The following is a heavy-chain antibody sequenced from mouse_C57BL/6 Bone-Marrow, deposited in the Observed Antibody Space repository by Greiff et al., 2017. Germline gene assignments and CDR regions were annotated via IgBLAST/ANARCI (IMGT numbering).Heavy chain of an antibody. J-gene: IGHJ4*01. CDR1: GYSFTSYY. CDR2: IYPGSGNT. D-gene: IGHD2-3*01. CDR3: ARIGGYYVYYAMDY. Sequence: VQVVESGPELVKPGASVKISCKASGYSFTSYYIHWVKQRPGQGLEWIGWIYPGSGNTKYNEKFKGKATLTADTSSSTAYMQLSSLTSEDSAVXYCARIGGYYVYYAMDYWGQGTSVTVSS. V-gene: IGHV1-66*01.